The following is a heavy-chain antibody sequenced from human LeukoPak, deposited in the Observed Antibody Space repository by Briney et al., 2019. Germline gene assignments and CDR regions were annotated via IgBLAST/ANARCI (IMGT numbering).Heavy chain of an antibody. CDR3: ARGGFDH. V-gene: IGHV1-2*02. CDR1: GYTXTDYY. D-gene: IGHD3-10*01. Sequence: ASVKVSCKDSGYTXTDYYIHWVRQAPGQGLEWMGWISPDTGGTNYAQKFQGRVTMTRDTSISTAYMELSSLRSDDTAVYYCARGGFDHWGQGTLVTVSS. CDR2: ISPDTGGT. J-gene: IGHJ4*02.